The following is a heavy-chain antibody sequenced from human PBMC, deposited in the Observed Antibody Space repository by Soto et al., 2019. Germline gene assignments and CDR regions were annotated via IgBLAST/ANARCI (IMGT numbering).Heavy chain of an antibody. Sequence: EVQLVESGGGLVQPGGSLRLSSAASGFTVSTKYMSWVRQAPGKGLEWVSVIYSGGSTFYADSVRGRCTISRDNSKNTVNLQMNSLRAEDTAVYYCARDPWAADYWGQGTLVTVSS. D-gene: IGHD3-16*01. CDR1: GFTVSTKY. J-gene: IGHJ4*02. CDR3: ARDPWAADY. V-gene: IGHV3-66*01. CDR2: IYSGGST.